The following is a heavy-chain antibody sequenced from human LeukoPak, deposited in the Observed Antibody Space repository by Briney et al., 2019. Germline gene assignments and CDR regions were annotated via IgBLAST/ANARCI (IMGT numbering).Heavy chain of an antibody. Sequence: SETLSLTCTVSGGSISSYYRSWIRQPPGKGLEWIGYIYYSGSTNYNPSLKSRVTMSVDTSNNQFSLKLSFVTAADTAVYYCARGNYYGSGSMDVWGKGTTVTVSS. J-gene: IGHJ6*03. CDR2: IYYSGST. CDR1: GGSISSYY. D-gene: IGHD3-10*01. CDR3: ARGNYYGSGSMDV. V-gene: IGHV4-59*01.